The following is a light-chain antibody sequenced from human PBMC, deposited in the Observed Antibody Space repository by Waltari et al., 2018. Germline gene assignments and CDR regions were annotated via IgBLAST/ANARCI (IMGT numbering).Light chain of an antibody. J-gene: IGLJ2*01. V-gene: IGLV2-14*01. CDR2: DVS. CDR3: SSYTSFSSLG. CDR1: SSDIGGYNY. Sequence: QSALTQPASVSGSPGQSITISCTGTSSDIGGYNYVSWYQQHPGKAPKRMIYDVSNRPSGVSKRFSGSKSGNTASLTISGLQAEDEADYYCSSYTSFSSLGFGGGTKLTVL.